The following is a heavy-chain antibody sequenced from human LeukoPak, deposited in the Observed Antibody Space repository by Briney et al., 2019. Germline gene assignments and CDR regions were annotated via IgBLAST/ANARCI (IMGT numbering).Heavy chain of an antibody. D-gene: IGHD3-3*01. CDR1: GGSISSYY. J-gene: IGHJ6*02. CDR3: ARDRFDFWSGYRYYGMDV. Sequence: PSEILSLTCTVSGGSISSYYWSWIRQPPGKGLEWIGYIYYSGSTNYNPSLKSRVTISVDTSKNQFSLKLSSVTAADTAVYYCARDRFDFWSGYRYYGMDVWGQGTTVTVSS. V-gene: IGHV4-59*01. CDR2: IYYSGST.